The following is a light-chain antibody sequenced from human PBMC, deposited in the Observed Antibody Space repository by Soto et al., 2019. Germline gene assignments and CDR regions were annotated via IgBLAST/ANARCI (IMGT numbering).Light chain of an antibody. CDR1: QSIDSW. CDR3: QQYNTDSRI. Sequence: DIQMTQSPSTLSASVGDRVTITCRASQSIDSWLAWYQQKPGKAPKLLIYKAPTLKSGVPSRFSGSGSGTEFTLSINSLQPDDFATYYCQQYNTDSRIFGQGTKVDIK. J-gene: IGKJ1*01. CDR2: KAP. V-gene: IGKV1-5*03.